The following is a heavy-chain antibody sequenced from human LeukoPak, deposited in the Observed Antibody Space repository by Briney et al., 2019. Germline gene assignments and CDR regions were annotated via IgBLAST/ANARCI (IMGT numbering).Heavy chain of an antibody. CDR2: IIPIFGTA. CDR1: GGTFSSYA. J-gene: IGHJ4*02. CDR3: ASFGYDILTGRIGSIDY. D-gene: IGHD3-9*01. V-gene: IGHV1-69*05. Sequence: ASVKVSCKASGGTFSSYAISWVRQAPGQGLEWMGGIIPIFGTANYAQKFQGRVTITTDESTITAYMELSSLRSEDTAVYYCASFGYDILTGRIGSIDYWGQGTLVTVSS.